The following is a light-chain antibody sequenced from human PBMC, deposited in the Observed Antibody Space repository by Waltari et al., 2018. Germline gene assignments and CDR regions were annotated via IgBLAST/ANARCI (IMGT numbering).Light chain of an antibody. CDR2: AAS. V-gene: IGKV1-39*01. CDR1: QSISSY. CDR3: QQGYSTPRT. Sequence: DIQMTQSPSSLSASVGDRVTITCRASQSISSYLNWYQQKRGKAPKLLIYAASSLQSGVPSRFSGSGSGSDFTLTISSLQPEDSATYYCQQGYSTPRTFGKGTRLEIK. J-gene: IGKJ2*01.